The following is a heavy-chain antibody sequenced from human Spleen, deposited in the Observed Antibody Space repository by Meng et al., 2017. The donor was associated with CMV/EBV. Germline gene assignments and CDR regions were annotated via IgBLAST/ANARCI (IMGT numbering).Heavy chain of an antibody. Sequence: GESLKISCAASGFTFSDNDMSWLRQAPGKGLEWVSYISRRGTTNYYADSVRGRFTISRDNIKNSLSLQMTSLRAEDTAVYYCTFSYPITISGVAPPVVWGQGTLVTVSS. CDR3: TFSYPITISGVAPPVV. CDR2: ISRRGTTN. J-gene: IGHJ4*02. V-gene: IGHV3-11*01. CDR1: GFTFSDND. D-gene: IGHD3-3*01.